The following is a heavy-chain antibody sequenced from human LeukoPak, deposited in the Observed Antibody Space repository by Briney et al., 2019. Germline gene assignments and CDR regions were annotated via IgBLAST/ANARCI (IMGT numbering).Heavy chain of an antibody. CDR3: ARGNDYYDSSPPGT. V-gene: IGHV3-30*03. J-gene: IGHJ5*02. D-gene: IGHD3-22*01. CDR2: ISYDGRYT. Sequence: GGSLRLSCAASGFILNNYGVHWVRRAPGKGLEWVAVISYDGRYTYYADSVKGRFTISRDNSKNTLYLQMNSLRAEDTAVYYCARGNDYYDSSPPGTWGQGTLVTVSS. CDR1: GFILNNYG.